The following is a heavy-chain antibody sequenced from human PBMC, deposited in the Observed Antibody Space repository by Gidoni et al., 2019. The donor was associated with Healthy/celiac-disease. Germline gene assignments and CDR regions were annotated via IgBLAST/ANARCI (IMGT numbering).Heavy chain of an antibody. Sequence: GLEWIGEINHSGSTNYNPSLKSRVTISVDTSKNQFSLKLSSVTAADTAVYYCARGRIAARPGGYFDYWGQGTLVTVSS. V-gene: IGHV4-34*01. J-gene: IGHJ4*02. CDR3: ARGRIAARPGGYFDY. D-gene: IGHD6-6*01. CDR2: INHSGST.